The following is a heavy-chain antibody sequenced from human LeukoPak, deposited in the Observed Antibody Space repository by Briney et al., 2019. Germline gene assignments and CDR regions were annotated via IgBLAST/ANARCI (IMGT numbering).Heavy chain of an antibody. J-gene: IGHJ6*02. CDR1: GGSISSGSYY. D-gene: IGHD2-8*01. Sequence: PSQTLSLTCTVPGGSISSGSYYWSWIRQPAGKGLEWIGRIYTSGSTNYNPSLKTRVTISVDTSKNQFSLKLTSVTPANPAVYYCGGSIGYCTNGVCNYYYGMDVWGQGTTVTVYS. CDR2: IYTSGST. V-gene: IGHV4-61*02. CDR3: GGSIGYCTNGVCNYYYGMDV.